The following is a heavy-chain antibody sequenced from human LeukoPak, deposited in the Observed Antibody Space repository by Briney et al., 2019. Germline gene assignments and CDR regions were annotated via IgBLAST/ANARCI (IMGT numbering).Heavy chain of an antibody. CDR1: GFTFSSYA. CDR2: ISYDGSNK. D-gene: IGHD1-7*01. Sequence: GGSLRLSCAASGFTFSSYAMHWVRQAPGKGLEWVAVISYDGSNKYYADSVKGRFTISRDNSKNTLYLQMNSLRAEDTAVYYCARVAKLELVAFDIWGQGTMVTVSS. J-gene: IGHJ3*02. V-gene: IGHV3-30-3*01. CDR3: ARVAKLELVAFDI.